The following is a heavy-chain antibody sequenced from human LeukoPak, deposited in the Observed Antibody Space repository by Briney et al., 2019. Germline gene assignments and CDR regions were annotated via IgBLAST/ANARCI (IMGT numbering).Heavy chain of an antibody. D-gene: IGHD3-16*01. CDR3: ARKGRGGYHDY. J-gene: IGHJ4*02. Sequence: SETLSLTCTVSGGSISSSSYYWNWIRQPAGKGPEWIGRIYSSGSTNYNPSLKSRVTMSVDTSKNQFSLKLSSVTAADTAVYYCARKGRGGYHDYWGQGTLVTVSS. CDR1: GGSISSSSYY. CDR2: IYSSGST. V-gene: IGHV4-61*02.